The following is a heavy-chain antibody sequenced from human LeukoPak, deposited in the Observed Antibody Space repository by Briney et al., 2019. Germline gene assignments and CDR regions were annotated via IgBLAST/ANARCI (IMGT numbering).Heavy chain of an antibody. D-gene: IGHD5-24*01. CDR3: AVDRRFKIFDY. J-gene: IGHJ4*02. V-gene: IGHV3-7*01. CDR1: GLAFSNFW. Sequence: GGSLRLSCATSGLAFSNFWMYWVRQAPGKGLEWVASIKPDGSEDFYADSVKGRFNISRDNAKNSLFLQMTNLKAEDTAVYSCAVDRRFKIFDYWGQGTLVTVSS. CDR2: IKPDGSED.